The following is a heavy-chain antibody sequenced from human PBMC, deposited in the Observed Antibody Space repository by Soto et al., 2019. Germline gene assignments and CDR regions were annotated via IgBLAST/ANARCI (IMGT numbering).Heavy chain of an antibody. CDR1: GDAISNYY. J-gene: IGHJ4*02. CDR2: VHESGST. V-gene: IGHV4-59*01. Sequence: PSETLSLTCSVSGDAISNYYWSWIRQTPGRGLEWIGCVHESGSTDYNPSLKGRVTISLHTSKSQFSLSLRSATAADTATYYCARGTRALITSFFDYWGQGISVTVSS. D-gene: IGHD1-20*01. CDR3: ARGTRALITSFFDY.